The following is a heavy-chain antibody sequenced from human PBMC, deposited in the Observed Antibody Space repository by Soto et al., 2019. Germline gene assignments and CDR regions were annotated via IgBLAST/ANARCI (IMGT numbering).Heavy chain of an antibody. CDR2: ISWNSGSI. CDR3: AKDRNYDFWSGLRAFDI. J-gene: IGHJ3*02. Sequence: LRLSCAASGFTFDDYAMHWVRQSPGKGLEWVSGISWNSGSIGYADSVKGRFTISRDNAKNSLYLQMNSLRAEDTALYYCAKDRNYDFWSGLRAFDIWGQGTMVTVSS. CDR1: GFTFDDYA. D-gene: IGHD3-3*01. V-gene: IGHV3-9*01.